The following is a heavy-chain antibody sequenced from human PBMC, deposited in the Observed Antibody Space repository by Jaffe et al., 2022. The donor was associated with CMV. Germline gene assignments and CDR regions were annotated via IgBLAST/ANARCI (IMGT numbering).Heavy chain of an antibody. CDR1: GFTFSTYG. CDR3: AKEGEERETENWHLDL. V-gene: IGHV3-30*18. CDR2: ISFTGNTQ. Sequence: QVQLVESGGGVVQPGRSLRLSCAASGFTFSTYGMHWVRQAPGKGLEWVAVISFTGNTQYYADSVKGRFTISRDNSKNTLYLQMSSLRADDTAVYHCAKEGEERETENWHLDLWGRGTLVTVSS. J-gene: IGHJ2*01. D-gene: IGHD3-16*01.